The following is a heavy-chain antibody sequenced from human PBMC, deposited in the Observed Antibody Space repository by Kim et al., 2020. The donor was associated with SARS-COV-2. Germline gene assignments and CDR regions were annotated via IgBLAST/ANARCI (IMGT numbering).Heavy chain of an antibody. D-gene: IGHD3-10*01. CDR3: ARGREQHMVRGVLGNWFDP. J-gene: IGHJ5*02. V-gene: IGHV4-34*01. Sequence: SRVTISVDTSKNQFSLKLSSVTAADTAVYYCARGREQHMVRGVLGNWFDPWGQGTLVTASS.